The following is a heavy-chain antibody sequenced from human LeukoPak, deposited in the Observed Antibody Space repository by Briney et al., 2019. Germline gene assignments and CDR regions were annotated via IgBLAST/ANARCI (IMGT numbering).Heavy chain of an antibody. J-gene: IGHJ4*02. D-gene: IGHD1-7*01. CDR2: ISSSSSYI. V-gene: IGHV3-21*01. Sequence: KPGGSLRLSCAASGFTFSSYSMNWVRQAPGKGLEWVSSISSSSSYIYYADSVKGRFTISRDNAKNSLYLQMNSLRAEDTAVYYCARDKVLELHIIDYWGQGTLVTVSS. CDR3: ARDKVLELHIIDY. CDR1: GFTFSSYS.